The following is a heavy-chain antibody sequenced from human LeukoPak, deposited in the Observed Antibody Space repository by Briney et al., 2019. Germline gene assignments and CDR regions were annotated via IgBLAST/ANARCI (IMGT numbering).Heavy chain of an antibody. J-gene: IGHJ5*02. V-gene: IGHV1-8*01. CDR2: MNPNSGNT. CDR3: ARGRGSSHKENWFDP. Sequence: ASVKVSCKASGYTFTTYDINWVRQATGQGLEWMGWMNPNSGNTGYTQKFQGRVTMTRSTSISTAYMELSSLRSEDTAVYYCARGRGSSHKENWFDPWGQGTLVTVSS. D-gene: IGHD2-15*01. CDR1: GYTFTTYD.